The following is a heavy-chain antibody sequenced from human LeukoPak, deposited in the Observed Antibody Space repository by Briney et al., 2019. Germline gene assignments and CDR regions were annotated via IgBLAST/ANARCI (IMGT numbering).Heavy chain of an antibody. J-gene: IGHJ4*02. CDR2: ISSTSSNI. Sequence: GGSLRLSCAASGFTFSSYTMSWVRQAPGKGLEWVSYISSTSSNIFYADSVKGRFTISRDNAKNSLGLQVNSLRDEDTAVYYCARGRPYYFDYWGQGTLVTVSS. CDR1: GFTFSSYT. V-gene: IGHV3-48*02. CDR3: ARGRPYYFDY.